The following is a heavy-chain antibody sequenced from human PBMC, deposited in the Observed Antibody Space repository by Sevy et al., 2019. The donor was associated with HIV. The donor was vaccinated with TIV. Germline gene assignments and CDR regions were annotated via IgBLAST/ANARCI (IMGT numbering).Heavy chain of an antibody. V-gene: IGHV3-7*01. Sequence: GGSLRLSCVASGFKLSPYWMTWVRLAPGKGLEWVANIKQDGNEKYYVDSVKGRFTVSRDNAKNSLYLQMYSLRVEDTAVYFCASNTYHYDSNTYYPVYWGQGTRVTVSS. J-gene: IGHJ4*02. CDR3: ASNTYHYDSNTYYPVY. CDR2: IKQDGNEK. D-gene: IGHD3-22*01. CDR1: GFKLSPYW.